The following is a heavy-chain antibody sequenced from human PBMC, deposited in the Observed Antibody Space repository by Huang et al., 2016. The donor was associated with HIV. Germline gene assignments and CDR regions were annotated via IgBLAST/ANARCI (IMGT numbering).Heavy chain of an antibody. J-gene: IGHJ4*02. Sequence: QVQLVQSGAEVKKPGSSVKVSCKASGGTFSSYAISWVRQAPGQGLEWMGGSIPILGTANYAQKFQGRVTITADESTSTAYMELSSLRSEDTAVYYCARVESRRYYDSSGYYYWGQGTLVTVSS. CDR3: ARVESRRYYDSSGYYY. CDR2: SIPILGTA. CDR1: GGTFSSYA. D-gene: IGHD3-22*01. V-gene: IGHV1-69*01.